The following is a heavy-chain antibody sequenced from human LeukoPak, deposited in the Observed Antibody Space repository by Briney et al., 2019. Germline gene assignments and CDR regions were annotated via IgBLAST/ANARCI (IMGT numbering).Heavy chain of an antibody. CDR1: GYTFTSYG. D-gene: IGHD3-9*01. V-gene: IGHV1-18*01. J-gene: IGHJ4*02. CDR3: ARDGPPFDILTGYYSYFDY. CDR2: ISAYNGNT. Sequence: GASVKVSCKASGYTFTSYGISWVRQAPGQGLEWMGWISAYNGNTNYAQKLQGRVTITTDTSTSTAYMELRSLRSDDTAVYYCARDGPPFDILTGYYSYFDYWGQGTLVTVSS.